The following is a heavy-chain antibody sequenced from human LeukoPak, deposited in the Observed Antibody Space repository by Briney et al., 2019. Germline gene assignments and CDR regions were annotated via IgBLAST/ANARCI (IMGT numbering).Heavy chain of an antibody. J-gene: IGHJ5*02. CDR1: GYTFTSYG. D-gene: IGHD2-2*02. V-gene: IGHV1-18*01. CDR2: ISAYNGNT. CDR3: ARVAWRYCSSTSCYTFGWFDP. Sequence: GASVKVSCKASGYTFTSYGISWVRQAPGQGLEWMGWISAYNGNTNYAQKLQGRVTMTTDTSTSTAYMELRSLRSDDTAVYYCARVAWRYCSSTSCYTFGWFDPWGQGTRVTVSS.